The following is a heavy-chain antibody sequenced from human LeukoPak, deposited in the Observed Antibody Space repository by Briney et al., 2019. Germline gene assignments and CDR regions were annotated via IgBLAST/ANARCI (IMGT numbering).Heavy chain of an antibody. J-gene: IGHJ4*02. CDR2: ISGSGGST. CDR1: GFTFSSYA. Sequence: GGSLRLSCAASGFTFSSYAMSWVRQAPGKGLDWVSSISGSGGSTYYADSVKGRLSISRENPKNTLYLQMNSLRAEDTAVYYCAKEGATFNYDSSGYFDFDYWGQGTLVTVSS. CDR3: AKEGATFNYDSSGYFDFDY. V-gene: IGHV3-23*01. D-gene: IGHD3-22*01.